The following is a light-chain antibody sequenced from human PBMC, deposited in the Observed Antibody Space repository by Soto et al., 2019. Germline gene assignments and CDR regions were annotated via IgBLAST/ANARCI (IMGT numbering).Light chain of an antibody. Sequence: EIVLTQSPGTLSLSPGERASLSCRAGQSVSSSYLAWYRQRPGQAPRLLIYGPSSRATGIPDRFSGSGSGTEFTLTISSLQSEDFAVYYCQQYSSWSPITFGQGTRLEIK. J-gene: IGKJ5*01. CDR1: QSVSSSY. CDR3: QQYSSWSPIT. V-gene: IGKV3-20*01. CDR2: GPS.